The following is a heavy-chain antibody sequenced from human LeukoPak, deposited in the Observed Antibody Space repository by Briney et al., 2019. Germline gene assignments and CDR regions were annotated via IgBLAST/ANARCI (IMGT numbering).Heavy chain of an antibody. D-gene: IGHD2-15*01. CDR1: ASTLASYS. V-gene: IGHV3-30*11. Sequence: RSMRPSCAASASTLASYSMHWVRHAPDNVREWVGFILSDGSKKNYANSVKGRYTISRDNSKSTLYLQMKSLRAEDTAVYYCARAPPPVVAMEFDYWGQGTLVTVPS. CDR3: ARAPPPVVAMEFDY. J-gene: IGHJ4*02. CDR2: ILSDGSKK.